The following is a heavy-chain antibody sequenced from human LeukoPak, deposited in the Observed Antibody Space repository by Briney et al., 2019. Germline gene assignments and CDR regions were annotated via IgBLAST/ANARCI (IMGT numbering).Heavy chain of an antibody. J-gene: IGHJ4*02. D-gene: IGHD3-22*01. Sequence: PGGSLRLSCEASEFILSSYAMSRVRQAPGKGLEWVSSISGNGAHPYYADSVRGRFTISRDISRNAVYLQMSSLRVEDTAEYFCAKAIDNRGYYFERGADFWGQGTMVTVSS. CDR2: ISGNGAHP. V-gene: IGHV3-23*01. CDR3: AKAIDNRGYYFERGADF. CDR1: EFILSSYA.